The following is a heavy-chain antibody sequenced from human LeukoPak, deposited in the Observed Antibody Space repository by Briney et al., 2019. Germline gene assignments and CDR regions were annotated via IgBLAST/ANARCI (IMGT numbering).Heavy chain of an antibody. Sequence: SETLSLTCTVSGGSITSYYWSWIRQPPGKGLEWIGYIYYSGSTKYNPSLKSRVTISVDTSKNQFSLKLTSVTAAGTAVYYCASTRITISGVISEFDPWGQGILVTVSS. V-gene: IGHV4-59*01. D-gene: IGHD3-3*01. CDR3: ASTRITISGVISEFDP. CDR2: IYYSGST. J-gene: IGHJ5*02. CDR1: GGSITSYY.